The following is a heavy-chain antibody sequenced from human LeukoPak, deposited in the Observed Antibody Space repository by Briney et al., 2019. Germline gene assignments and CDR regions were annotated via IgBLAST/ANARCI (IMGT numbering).Heavy chain of an antibody. Sequence: SETLSLTCTVSGYSINSGYYWSWIRQPAGKGLEWIGRIYTSGSTNYNPSLKSRVTISVDTSKNQFSLKLSSVTAADTAVYYCARAWLRATVPYYFDYWGQGTLVTVSS. CDR1: GYSINSGYY. V-gene: IGHV4-61*02. J-gene: IGHJ4*02. D-gene: IGHD3-22*01. CDR3: ARAWLRATVPYYFDY. CDR2: IYTSGST.